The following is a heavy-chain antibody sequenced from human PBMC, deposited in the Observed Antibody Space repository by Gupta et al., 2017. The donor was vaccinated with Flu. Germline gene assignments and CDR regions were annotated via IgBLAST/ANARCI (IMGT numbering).Heavy chain of an antibody. D-gene: IGHD3-16*01. CDR1: GFSFSNYG. J-gene: IGHJ6*02. CDR2: ISHDGSNY. Sequence: QERVVESGGVVVQPGRSLRFSCAASGFSFSNYGMHWVRQAPGKGLEWVAVISHDGSNYYHTDSGKGRFTISRDKSKNTLYLQMSSLRNEDKAVYYCAKDWRGNNNNSGMNVWGQGTTVTVSS. CDR3: AKDWRGNNNNSGMNV. V-gene: IGHV3-30*18.